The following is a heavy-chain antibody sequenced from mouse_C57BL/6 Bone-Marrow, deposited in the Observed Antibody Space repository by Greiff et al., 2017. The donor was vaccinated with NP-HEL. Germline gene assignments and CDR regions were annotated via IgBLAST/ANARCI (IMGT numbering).Heavy chain of an antibody. Sequence: QVQLQQPGAELVRPGSSVKLSCKASGYTFTSYWMHWVKQRPIQGLEWIGNIDPSDSETHYNQKFKDKATLTVDKSSSTAYMQLSSLTSEDSAVYYCASYCSNLGDWYFDVWGTGTTVTVSS. CDR3: ASYCSNLGDWYFDV. D-gene: IGHD2-5*01. V-gene: IGHV1-52*01. J-gene: IGHJ1*03. CDR1: GYTFTSYW. CDR2: IDPSDSET.